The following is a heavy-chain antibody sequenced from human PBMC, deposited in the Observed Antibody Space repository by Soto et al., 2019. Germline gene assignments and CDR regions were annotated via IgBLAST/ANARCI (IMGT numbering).Heavy chain of an antibody. CDR1: GYIFTAYS. CDR3: AREASAVISLVY. V-gene: IGHV1-2*02. J-gene: IGHJ4*02. D-gene: IGHD6-19*01. CDR2: FNPNSGDT. Sequence: ASVKVSCKASGYIFTAYSMHWVRQAPGQGLEWVGWFNPNSGDTIYAQKFQGRVTLTGDTSISTAYMELYSLTSDDTAVYYRAREASAVISLVYWGQGTLVTVSS.